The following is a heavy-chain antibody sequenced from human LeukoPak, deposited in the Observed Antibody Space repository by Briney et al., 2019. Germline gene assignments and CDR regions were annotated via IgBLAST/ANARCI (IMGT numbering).Heavy chain of an antibody. J-gene: IGHJ5*02. CDR1: GGSISSGGYS. V-gene: IGHV4-30-2*01. Sequence: SQTLSLNCAVSGGSISSGGYSWSWIRQPPGKGVEWIGYIYHSGSTYYNPSLKSRVTISVDRSKNQFSLKLSSVTAADTAVYYCARVVTYYYGSGSYDWFDPWGQGTLVTVSS. D-gene: IGHD3-10*01. CDR2: IYHSGST. CDR3: ARVVTYYYGSGSYDWFDP.